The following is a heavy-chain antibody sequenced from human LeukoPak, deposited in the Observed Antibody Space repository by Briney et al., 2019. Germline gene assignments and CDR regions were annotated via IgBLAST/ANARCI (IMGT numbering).Heavy chain of an antibody. CDR1: GFTFSSDS. V-gene: IGHV3-21*01. CDR3: ARAGFGEGGYYFDY. Sequence: GGSLRLSCAASGFTFSSDSMNWVRQAPGKGLEWVSSISSSSSCIYYADSVKSRFTISRDNAKNSLYLQMNSLRAEDTALYYCARAGFGEGGYYFDYWGQGTLVTVSS. CDR2: ISSSSSCI. D-gene: IGHD3-10*01. J-gene: IGHJ4*02.